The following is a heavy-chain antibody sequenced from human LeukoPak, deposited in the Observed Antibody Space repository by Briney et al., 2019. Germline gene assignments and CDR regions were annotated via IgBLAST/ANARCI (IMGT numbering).Heavy chain of an antibody. D-gene: IGHD3-9*01. CDR3: ARGNTYYDILTGYGHLYYFDY. J-gene: IGHJ4*02. CDR1: GGSISSYY. Sequence: PSETLSLTCTVSGGSISSYYWSWIRQPAGKGLEWIGRIYTSGSTNYNPSLKSRVTMSVDTSKNQSSLKLSSVTAADTAVYYCARGNTYYDILTGYGHLYYFDYWGQGTLVTVSS. CDR2: IYTSGST. V-gene: IGHV4-4*07.